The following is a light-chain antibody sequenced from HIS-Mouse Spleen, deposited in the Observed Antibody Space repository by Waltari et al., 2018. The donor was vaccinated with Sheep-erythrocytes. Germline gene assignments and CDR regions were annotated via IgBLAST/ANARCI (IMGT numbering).Light chain of an antibody. J-gene: IGLJ2*01. CDR3: YSTDSSGNGV. V-gene: IGLV3-10*01. Sequence: SYELTQPPSVSLSPGQTARITCSGEALPEKYDYWYQQKSGQAPVLVIYEDSKRPSGIPERFSGSSSGTMATLTISGAQVEDEADYYCYSTDSSGNGVFGGGTKLTVL. CDR1: ALPEKY. CDR2: EDS.